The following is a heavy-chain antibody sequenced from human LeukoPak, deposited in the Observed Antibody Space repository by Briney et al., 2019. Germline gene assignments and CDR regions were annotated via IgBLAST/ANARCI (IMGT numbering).Heavy chain of an antibody. CDR2: IHYGGNT. V-gene: IGHV4-59*11. J-gene: IGHJ4*02. CDR3: VRRGDGYPYYFDY. CDR1: GGPISNHY. D-gene: IGHD5-24*01. Sequence: SETLSPTCTVSGGPISNHYWSWIRQPSGKGLEWIGYIHYGGNTDYNPSLKGRLTISVDTSKNQFSLKLSSVTAADTAVYYCVRRGDGYPYYFDYWGQGTLVTVSS.